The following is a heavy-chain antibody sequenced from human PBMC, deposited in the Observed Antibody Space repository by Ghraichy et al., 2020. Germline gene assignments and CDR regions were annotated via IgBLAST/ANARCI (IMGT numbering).Heavy chain of an antibody. CDR3: ARDTTGLAANFDY. J-gene: IGHJ4*02. CDR2: IYYTGST. CDR1: GGSISNYY. V-gene: IGHV4-59*01. D-gene: IGHD6-13*01. Sequence: SETLSLTCSVFGGSISNYYWSWIRQPPGKGLEWIAYIYYTGSTNYNPSLKSRVTLSLDKSKNQFSLKLNSVTAADTAVYYCARDTTGLAANFDYWGRGLLVTVSS.